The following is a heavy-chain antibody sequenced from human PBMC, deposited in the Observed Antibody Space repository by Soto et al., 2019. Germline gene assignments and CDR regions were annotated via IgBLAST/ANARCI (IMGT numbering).Heavy chain of an antibody. CDR3: ARDLVPSIAAPGVWFDP. V-gene: IGHV1-69*13. D-gene: IGHD6-13*01. J-gene: IGHJ5*02. CDR2: IIPIFGTA. Sequence: SVKVSCTASGGTFSIYAISWVRQAPGQGLEWMGGIIPIFGTANYAQKFQGRVTITADESTSTAYMELSSLRSEDTAVYYCARDLVPSIAAPGVWFDPWGQGTLVTVSS. CDR1: GGTFSIYA.